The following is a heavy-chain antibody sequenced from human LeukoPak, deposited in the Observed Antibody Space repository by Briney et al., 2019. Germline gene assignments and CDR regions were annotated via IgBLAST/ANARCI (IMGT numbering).Heavy chain of an antibody. CDR2: IYHSGST. D-gene: IGHD3-10*01. J-gene: IGHJ3*02. CDR3: ARGGATVRGDDAFDI. Sequence: KPSETLSLTCAVSGYSISSGYYWGWIRQPPGKGLEWIGSIYHSGSTYYNPSLKSRVTISVDTSKNQFSLKLSSVAAADTAVYYCARGGATVRGDDAFDIWGQGTMVTVSS. V-gene: IGHV4-38-2*01. CDR1: GYSISSGYY.